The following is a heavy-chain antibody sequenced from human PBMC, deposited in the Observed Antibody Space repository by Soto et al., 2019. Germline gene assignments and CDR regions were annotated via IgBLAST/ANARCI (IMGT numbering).Heavy chain of an antibody. J-gene: IGHJ3*01. Sequence: GASVKVSCKASGYIFTNYGISWVRQAPGQGLEWMGWISAHNGNTKYAQKAQGRITMTTDTSTSTAYMELRSLRSDDTAVYHCARDNYGDDGGGSSDFWGQGTMVTVSS. D-gene: IGHD2-21*02. CDR3: ARDNYGDDGGGSSDF. CDR2: ISAHNGNT. CDR1: GYIFTNYG. V-gene: IGHV1-18*01.